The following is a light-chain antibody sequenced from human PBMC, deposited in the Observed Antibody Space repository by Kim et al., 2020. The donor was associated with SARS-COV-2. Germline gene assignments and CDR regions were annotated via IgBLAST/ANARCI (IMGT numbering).Light chain of an antibody. J-gene: IGKJ1*01. Sequence: DIQLTQSPSSLSASVGERVNITCRACQGISNSLAWFQQKPGKAPKVLIYAASTLQSGVPSRFSGSGSGTDFTLTISSLQPEDVATYYCQKYNAAPWTFGQGTKVDIK. CDR2: AAS. CDR3: QKYNAAPWT. CDR1: QGISNS. V-gene: IGKV1-27*01.